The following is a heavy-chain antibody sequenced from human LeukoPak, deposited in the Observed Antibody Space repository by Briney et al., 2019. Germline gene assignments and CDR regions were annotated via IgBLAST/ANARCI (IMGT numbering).Heavy chain of an antibody. CDR3: ARARLRYFDWLLPHDAFDI. J-gene: IGHJ3*02. CDR1: GYTFTSYG. CDR2: ISAYNGNT. V-gene: IGHV1-18*01. D-gene: IGHD3-9*01. Sequence: ASVEVSCKASGYTFTSYGISWVRQAPGQGLEWMGWISAYNGNTNYAQKLQGRVTMTTDTSTSTAYMELRSLRSDDTAVYHCARARLRYFDWLLPHDAFDIWGQGTMVTVSS.